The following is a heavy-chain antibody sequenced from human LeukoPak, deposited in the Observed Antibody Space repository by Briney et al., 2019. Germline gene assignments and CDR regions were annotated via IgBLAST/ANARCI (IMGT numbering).Heavy chain of an antibody. J-gene: IGHJ4*02. CDR3: AREVLTARAGYFDY. Sequence: PSETLSLTCTVSGGSISSYYGSWIRQPAGKGLEWIGRIYTSGSTNYNPSLMSRVTMSVDTSKNQFSLKLSSVTAADTAVYYCAREVLTARAGYFDYWGQGTLATVSS. CDR2: IYTSGST. CDR1: GGSISSYY. D-gene: IGHD2-21*02. V-gene: IGHV4-4*07.